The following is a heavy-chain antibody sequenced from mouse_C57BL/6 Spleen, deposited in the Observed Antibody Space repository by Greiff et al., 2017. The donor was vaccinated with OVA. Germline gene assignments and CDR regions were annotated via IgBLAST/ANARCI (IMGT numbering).Heavy chain of an antibody. CDR2: IYPGSGNT. CDR1: GYSFTSYY. J-gene: IGHJ1*03. CDR3: AREENDGYYGGYFDF. Sequence: QVQLQQSGPELVKPGASVKISCKASGYSFTSYYIHWVKQRPGQGLEWIGWIYPGSGNTQYNEKFKGKATLTADTSSSTAYMQLSSLTSEDSAVYYFAREENDGYYGGYFDFWGTGTTVTVSS. V-gene: IGHV1-66*01. D-gene: IGHD2-3*01.